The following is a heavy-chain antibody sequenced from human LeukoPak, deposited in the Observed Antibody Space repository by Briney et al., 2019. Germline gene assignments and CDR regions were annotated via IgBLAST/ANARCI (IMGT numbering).Heavy chain of an antibody. V-gene: IGHV3-15*01. CDR3: TTEIVVPAAIDVY. D-gene: IGHD2-2*02. CDR1: GFTFSNAW. CDR2: IKSKTDGGTT. J-gene: IGHJ4*02. Sequence: GGSLRLSCAASGFTFSNAWMSWVRQAPGKGLEWVGRIKSKTDGGTTDYAAPVKGRFTISRDDSKNTLYLQMNSLKTEDTAVYYCTTEIVVPAAIDVYWRQGTLVTVSS.